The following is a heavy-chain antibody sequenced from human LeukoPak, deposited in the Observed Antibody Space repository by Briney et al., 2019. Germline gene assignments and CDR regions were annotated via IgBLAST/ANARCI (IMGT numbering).Heavy chain of an antibody. J-gene: IGHJ6*02. Sequence: PGGSLRLSGAASGFTFSSYAMSWVRQAPGKGLEWVSAISGSGGSTYYADSVKGRFTISRDNSKNTLYSQMNSLRAEDTAVYYCAKGGYCSSTSCPPEDYYGMDVWGQGTTVTVSS. V-gene: IGHV3-23*01. CDR3: AKGGYCSSTSCPPEDYYGMDV. CDR2: ISGSGGST. CDR1: GFTFSSYA. D-gene: IGHD2-2*01.